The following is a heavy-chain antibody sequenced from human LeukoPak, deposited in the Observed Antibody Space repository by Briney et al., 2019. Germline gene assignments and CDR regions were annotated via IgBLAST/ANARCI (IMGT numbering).Heavy chain of an antibody. Sequence: GGSLRLSCAASGFTFNNYAMHCVRRGRGKGLEWVSGIRWNRGRINYADCVKGRYTISRDNDKNSLYLQMNSLRTEDTAFYFCAKDGGSGYDYNFDFWGQGTLVTVSA. J-gene: IGHJ4*02. CDR2: IRWNRGRI. CDR3: AKDGGSGYDYNFDF. D-gene: IGHD5-12*01. CDR1: GFTFNNYA. V-gene: IGHV3-9*01.